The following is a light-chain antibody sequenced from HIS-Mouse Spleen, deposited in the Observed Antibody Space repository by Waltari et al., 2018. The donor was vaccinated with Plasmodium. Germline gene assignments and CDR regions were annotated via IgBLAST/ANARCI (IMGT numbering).Light chain of an antibody. V-gene: IGLV3-1*01. CDR3: QAWDSSTVV. J-gene: IGLJ2*01. CDR1: NFGEQY. Sequence: SYELTQPPSVSVSPGQTASITFPGDNFGEQYACWYQKKPGKSPVLVIYQDTKRPSGIPERFSGSNSGNTATLTISGTQAMDEADYYCQAWDSSTVVFGGGTKLTVL. CDR2: QDT.